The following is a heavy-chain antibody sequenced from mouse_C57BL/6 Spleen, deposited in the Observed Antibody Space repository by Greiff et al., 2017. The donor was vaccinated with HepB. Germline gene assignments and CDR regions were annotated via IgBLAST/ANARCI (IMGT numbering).Heavy chain of an antibody. CDR2: INPSSGYT. J-gene: IGHJ4*01. CDR1: GYTFTSYT. CDR3: AREGYYDHDGDAMDY. V-gene: IGHV1-4*01. D-gene: IGHD2-4*01. Sequence: VQLQQSGAELARPGASVKMSCKASGYTFTSYTMHWVKQRPGQGLEWIGYINPSSGYTKYNQKFKDKATLTADKSSSTAYMQLSSLTSEDSAVYYCAREGYYDHDGDAMDYWGQGTSVTVSS.